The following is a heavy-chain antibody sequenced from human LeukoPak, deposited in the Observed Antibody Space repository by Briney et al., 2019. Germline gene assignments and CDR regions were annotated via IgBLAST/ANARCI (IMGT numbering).Heavy chain of an antibody. V-gene: IGHV3-7*02. J-gene: IGHJ4*02. CDR3: ARIYYDSSGYRLFDY. CDR2: INEDGSEK. Sequence: GGSLRLSCAASGFTFSTHWMSWVRQAPGKGLVWVANINEDGSEKYYVDSLKGRFTISRDNAKNSLYLQMNSLRAEDTALYYCARIYYDSSGYRLFDYWGQGTLVTVSS. D-gene: IGHD3-22*01. CDR1: GFTFSTHW.